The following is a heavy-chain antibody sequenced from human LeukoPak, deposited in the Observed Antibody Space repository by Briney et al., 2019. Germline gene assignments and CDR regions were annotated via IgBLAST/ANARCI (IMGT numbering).Heavy chain of an antibody. D-gene: IGHD3-22*01. Sequence: PSETLSLTCTVSGDSISNYYWSWIRQPPGKGLEWIGSIYYSGTTYYNPSLKNRVTISADTSKNQFSLKLSSVTAADTAVYYCARGSDYYDTSGYYFPSFVSYWGQGTLVTVSS. CDR1: GDSISNYY. V-gene: IGHV4-59*12. J-gene: IGHJ4*02. CDR2: IYYSGTT. CDR3: ARGSDYYDTSGYYFPSFVSY.